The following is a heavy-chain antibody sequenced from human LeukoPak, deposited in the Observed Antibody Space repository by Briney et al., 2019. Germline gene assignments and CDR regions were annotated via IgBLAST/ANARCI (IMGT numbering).Heavy chain of an antibody. CDR1: GGSISSSSYY. CDR3: ARVGVGATFDY. D-gene: IGHD1-26*01. Sequence: SETLSLTCTVSGGSISSSSYYWGWIRQPPGKGLEWIGSIYYSGSTYYNPSLKSRVTISVDTSKNQFSLKLSSVTAADTAVYYCARVGVGATFDYWGQGTLVTVSS. V-gene: IGHV4-39*07. J-gene: IGHJ4*02. CDR2: IYYSGST.